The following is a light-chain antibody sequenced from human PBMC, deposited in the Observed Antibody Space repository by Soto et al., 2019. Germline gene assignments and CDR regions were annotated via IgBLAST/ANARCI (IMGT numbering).Light chain of an antibody. J-gene: IGKJ1*01. CDR1: QSVNRRS. V-gene: IGKV3-20*01. CDR2: TIS. Sequence: IVSTQSPGTLSLSPGERATLSCRASQSVNRRSLAWYQQKPGQAPRLLISTISNRATGIPDRFSGSGSGADFTLTIGRLEPEEFAVYYWQQYDNSRTFGQGTKVEIE. CDR3: QQYDNSRT.